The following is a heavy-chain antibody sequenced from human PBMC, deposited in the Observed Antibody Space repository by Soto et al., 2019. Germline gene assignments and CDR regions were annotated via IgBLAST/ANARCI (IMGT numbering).Heavy chain of an antibody. CDR3: ARDRSGRVLRFLESAFWFDP. CDR1: GFTFSSYS. CDR2: ISSSSSTI. J-gene: IGHJ5*02. D-gene: IGHD3-3*01. V-gene: IGHV3-48*01. Sequence: GGSLRLSCAASGFTFSSYSMNWVRQAPGKGLEWVSYISSSSSTIYYADSVKGRFTISRDNAKNSLYLQMNSLRAEDTAVYYCARDRSGRVLRFLESAFWFDPWGQGTLVTVSS.